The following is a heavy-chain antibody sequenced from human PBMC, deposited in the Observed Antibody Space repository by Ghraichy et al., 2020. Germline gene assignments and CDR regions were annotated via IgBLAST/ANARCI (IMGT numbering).Heavy chain of an antibody. Sequence: GGSLRLSCAASGFTFSSYWMSWVRQAPGKGLEWVANIKQDGSEKYYVDSVKGRFTISRDNAKNSLYLQMNSLRAEDTAVYYCARDRYYGSGSYYNDYYYYGMDVWGQGTTVTVSS. CDR2: IKQDGSEK. D-gene: IGHD3-10*01. J-gene: IGHJ6*02. CDR1: GFTFSSYW. CDR3: ARDRYYGSGSYYNDYYYYGMDV. V-gene: IGHV3-7*03.